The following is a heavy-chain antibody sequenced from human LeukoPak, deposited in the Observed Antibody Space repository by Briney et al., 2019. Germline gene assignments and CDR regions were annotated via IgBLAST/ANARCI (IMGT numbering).Heavy chain of an antibody. V-gene: IGHV3-7*01. CDR2: INHDGRET. D-gene: IGHD1-26*01. J-gene: IGHJ6*03. CDR1: GFNFRYFW. Sequence: GGSLRLSCLGSGFNFRYFWMSWVRQAPGKGLEWVANINHDGRETYYADSVKGRFIISRDNAKDSLYLQMNSLRAEDAAVYYCAKGATGGAYYYYMDVWGKGTTVTVSS. CDR3: AKGATGGAYYYYMDV.